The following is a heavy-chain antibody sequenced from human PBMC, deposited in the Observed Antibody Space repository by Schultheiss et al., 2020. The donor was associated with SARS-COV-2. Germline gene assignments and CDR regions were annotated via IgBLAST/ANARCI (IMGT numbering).Heavy chain of an antibody. CDR3: ARETYDFWSGYSWAGGGGYDY. J-gene: IGHJ4*02. CDR1: GFTFSDAW. V-gene: IGHV3-23*01. D-gene: IGHD3-3*01. CDR2: ISGSGGST. Sequence: GGSLRLSCEASGFTFSDAWVSWVRQAPGMGLEWVSAISGSGGSTYYADSVKGRFTISRDNSKNTLYLQMDSLRVEDTAIYYCARETYDFWSGYSWAGGGGYDYWGQGTLVTVSS.